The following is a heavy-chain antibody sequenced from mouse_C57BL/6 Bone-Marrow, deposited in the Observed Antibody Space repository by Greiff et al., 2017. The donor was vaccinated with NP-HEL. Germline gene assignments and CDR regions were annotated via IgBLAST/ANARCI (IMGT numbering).Heavy chain of an antibody. CDR3: TRLPASNY. Sequence: QVQLQQPGAELVKPGSSVKISCKASGYTFTSYCMDWVQQRPGQGLEWIGNIYPSDGATHYNQKFKAKATLTVDQSTSTAYMHLSSLTSEDSAVYYCTRLPASNYGGQGTAVTLTA. J-gene: IGHJ4*01. D-gene: IGHD6-2*01. V-gene: IGHV1-61*01. CDR2: IYPSDGAT. CDR1: GYTFTSYC.